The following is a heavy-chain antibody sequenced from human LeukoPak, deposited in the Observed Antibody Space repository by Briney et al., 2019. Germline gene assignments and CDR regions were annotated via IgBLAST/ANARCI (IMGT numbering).Heavy chain of an antibody. CDR1: GVSFSGYY. J-gene: IGHJ4*02. Sequence: SETLSLTCAVYGVSFSGYYWSWIRQPPGKGLEWIGEINHSGSTNYNPSLKSRVTISVDTSKNQFSLKLSSVTAADTAVYYCARGRIFSSSSTLFDYWGQGILVTVSS. CDR2: INHSGST. V-gene: IGHV4-34*01. D-gene: IGHD6-6*01. CDR3: ARGRIFSSSSTLFDY.